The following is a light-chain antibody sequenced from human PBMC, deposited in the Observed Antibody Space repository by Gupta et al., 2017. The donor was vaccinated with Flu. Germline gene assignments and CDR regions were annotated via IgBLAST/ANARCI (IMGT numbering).Light chain of an antibody. J-gene: IGLJ2*01. V-gene: IGLV3-1*01. CDR1: KLGDNF. CDR2: QDS. Sequence: SYALLQPPSVSVVPGHTARIACFGDKLGDNFACWYQQKPGQSPLLVIYQDSKRPSGIPERFSGSNSGNTATLTICGTQAMDEADYYCQSCASSTIVVFGGGTKLTVL. CDR3: QSCASSTIVV.